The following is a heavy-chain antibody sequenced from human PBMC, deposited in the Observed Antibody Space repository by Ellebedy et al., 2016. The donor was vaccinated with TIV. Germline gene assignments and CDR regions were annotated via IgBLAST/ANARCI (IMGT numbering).Heavy chain of an antibody. CDR2: IIPMYPTS. D-gene: IGHD6-6*01. CDR1: GGTFSSHG. J-gene: IGHJ6*03. V-gene: IGHV1-69*13. CDR3: AKDSWAARYELGDYYYYYMDV. Sequence: SVKVSXXASGGTFSSHGINWVRQAPGQGLEWMGGIIPMYPTSNYAQKFQGRVTITADESTSTAYMELSSLRAEDTAVYYCAKDSWAARYELGDYYYYYMDVWGKGTTVTVSS.